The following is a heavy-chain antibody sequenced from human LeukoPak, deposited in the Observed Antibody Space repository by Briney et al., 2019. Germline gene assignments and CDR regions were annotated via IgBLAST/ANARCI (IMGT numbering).Heavy chain of an antibody. CDR2: IYTSGST. J-gene: IGHJ4*02. CDR1: GDSIGSYY. Sequence: SETLSLTCTVTGDSIGSYYWSWIRQPAGKGLQWIGRIYTSGSTMYNPSLKSRVTMSVDTSKNQFSLKLRSVTAADTAVYYCARGWSYADYWGQGTLVTVSS. V-gene: IGHV4-4*07. D-gene: IGHD3-16*01. CDR3: ARGWSYADY.